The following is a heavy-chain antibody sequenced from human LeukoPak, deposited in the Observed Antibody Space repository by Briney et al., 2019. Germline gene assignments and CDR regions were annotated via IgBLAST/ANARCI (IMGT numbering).Heavy chain of an antibody. CDR2: IYYNGDT. CDR1: DDAISTTAYY. D-gene: IGHD3-10*01. Sequence: PSETLSLTCSVSDDAISTTAYYWGWVRQSPGKGPEWIGSIYYNGDTYYDPSLKSRISISIDTSKNQFSLNLNSMTAADSGVYYCARHFRFIGFGELLAFDTWGQGTRVIVSS. CDR3: ARHFRFIGFGELLAFDT. J-gene: IGHJ4*02. V-gene: IGHV4-39*01.